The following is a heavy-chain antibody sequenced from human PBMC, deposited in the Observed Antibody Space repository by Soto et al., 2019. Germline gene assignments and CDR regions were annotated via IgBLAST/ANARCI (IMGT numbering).Heavy chain of an antibody. CDR2: ISYDGRVT. V-gene: IGHV3-30*04. Sequence: QVQLVESGGGVVQPGRSLRLSCAASGFTFRAYAVHWVRQAPGKGLTWVAVISYDGRVTYYADSVKGRFTISRDNSKNTWSLQMDSLRTDDTAVYYCARVGSDVETVMGVFDHWGQGALVTVSS. CDR1: GFTFRAYA. CDR3: ARVGSDVETVMGVFDH. J-gene: IGHJ4*02. D-gene: IGHD5-18*01.